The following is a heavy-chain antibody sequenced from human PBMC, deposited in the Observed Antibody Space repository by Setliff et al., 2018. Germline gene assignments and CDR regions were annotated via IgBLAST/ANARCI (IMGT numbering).Heavy chain of an antibody. D-gene: IGHD1-1*01. CDR3: ARFCGTSNCQRAPLFDY. V-gene: IGHV4-4*08. J-gene: IGHJ4*02. Sequence: PSETLSLTCGVSGASISDSYWSWIRQPPGKGLEWIGHILTTGSTNYNPSLESRIAISADTSRDRFSLRLTSVTAADTAIYYCARFCGTSNCQRAPLFDYWGQGILVTVPQ. CDR1: GASISDSY. CDR2: ILTTGST.